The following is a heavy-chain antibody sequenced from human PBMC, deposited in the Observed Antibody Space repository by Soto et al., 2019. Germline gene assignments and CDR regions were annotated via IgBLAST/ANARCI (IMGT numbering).Heavy chain of an antibody. CDR2: ISYDGSNK. Sequence: GGCLRLSCAASGFTFSSYAMHWVRQAPGKGLEWVAVISYDGSNKYYADSVKGRFTISRDNSKNTLYLQMNSLRAEDTAVYYCARDYASSGLYGVHYYYGMDVWGQRTTVTVSS. CDR3: ARDYASSGLYGVHYYYGMDV. V-gene: IGHV3-30-3*01. D-gene: IGHD6-19*01. CDR1: GFTFSSYA. J-gene: IGHJ6*02.